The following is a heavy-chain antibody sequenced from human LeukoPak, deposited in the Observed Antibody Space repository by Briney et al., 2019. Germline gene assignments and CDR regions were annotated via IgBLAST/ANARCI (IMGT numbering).Heavy chain of an antibody. Sequence: GGSLRLSCAASGFTFSSYGMHWVRQAPGKGLEWVAFIRYDGSNKYYADSVKGRFTISRDNSKNTLYLQMNSLRAEDTAVYYCAKDLYSRKKGSYSPFSFDYWGQGTLVTVSS. CDR1: GFTFSSYG. V-gene: IGHV3-30*02. CDR3: AKDLYSRKKGSYSPFSFDY. CDR2: IRYDGSNK. D-gene: IGHD3-10*01. J-gene: IGHJ4*02.